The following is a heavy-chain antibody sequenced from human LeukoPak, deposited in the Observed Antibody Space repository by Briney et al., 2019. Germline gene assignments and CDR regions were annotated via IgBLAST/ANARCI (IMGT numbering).Heavy chain of an antibody. D-gene: IGHD3-3*01. CDR3: ARDLVSDFWSGYAGGAFDI. CDR2: IYYSGST. Sequence: SQTLSLTCTVSGGSISSGDYYWSWIRQPPGKGLEWIEYIYYSGSTYYNPSLKSRVTISVDTSKNQFSLKLSSVTAADTAVYYCARDLVSDFWSGYAGGAFDIWGQGTMVTVSS. CDR1: GGSISSGDYY. J-gene: IGHJ3*02. V-gene: IGHV4-30-4*08.